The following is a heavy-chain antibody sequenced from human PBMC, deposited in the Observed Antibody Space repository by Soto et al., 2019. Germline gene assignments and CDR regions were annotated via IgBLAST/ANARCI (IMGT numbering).Heavy chain of an antibody. V-gene: IGHV5-51*01. CDR2: IYPGDSDT. D-gene: IGHD6-6*01. J-gene: IGHJ6*02. Sequence: PGESLKISCKGSGYSFTSYWIGWVRQMPGKGLEWMGIIYPGDSDTRYSPSFQGQVTISADKSISTAYLQWSSLKASDTAIYYCATPSSDSTYYYSGMDVWGQGTTVTVSS. CDR1: GYSFTSYW. CDR3: ATPSSDSTYYYSGMDV.